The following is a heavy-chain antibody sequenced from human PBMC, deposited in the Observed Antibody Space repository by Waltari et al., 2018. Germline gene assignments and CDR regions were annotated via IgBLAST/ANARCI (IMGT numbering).Heavy chain of an antibody. Sequence: QVQLVQSGAEVKKPGASVKVSCKVSGDPLTHSSMHWVLQATGKGLQWMGGVDPEDGETIYAQKFQGRVTMTEDTSTDTAYMELSSLRSEDTAVYYCATVSEQLVRSDAFDIWGQGTMVTVSS. D-gene: IGHD6-13*01. V-gene: IGHV1-24*01. CDR1: GDPLTHSS. CDR2: VDPEDGET. J-gene: IGHJ3*02. CDR3: ATVSEQLVRSDAFDI.